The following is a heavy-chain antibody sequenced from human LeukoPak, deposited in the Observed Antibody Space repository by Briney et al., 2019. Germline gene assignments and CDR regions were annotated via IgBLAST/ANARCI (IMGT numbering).Heavy chain of an antibody. Sequence: ASVKVSCKASGYTFTSYDFNCVRQSTGQGLEWRGWMNPNGSNTGYAHKFHGRVTITRDTATSTAYMELSILSSEDTAMYHCETPGVHCDPRGYYPLQHWGQGTLVTVSS. CDR3: ETPGVHCDPRGYYPLQH. CDR2: MNPNGSNT. J-gene: IGHJ1*01. D-gene: IGHD3-22*01. CDR1: GYTFTSYD. V-gene: IGHV1-8*01.